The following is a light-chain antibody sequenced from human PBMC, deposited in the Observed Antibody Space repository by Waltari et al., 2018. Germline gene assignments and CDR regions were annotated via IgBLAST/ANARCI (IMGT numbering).Light chain of an antibody. Sequence: IVLTQSPGTLSLSPGGRATLSGRASQHIGNYLAWYQQKPGQAPRLLIYGASSMAAGIQDRFSGSGSGADFSLTSSRLEPEDFAVYYCQHHVRLPATFGQGTKV. CDR3: QHHVRLPAT. J-gene: IGKJ1*01. CDR2: GAS. CDR1: QHIGNY. V-gene: IGKV3-20*01.